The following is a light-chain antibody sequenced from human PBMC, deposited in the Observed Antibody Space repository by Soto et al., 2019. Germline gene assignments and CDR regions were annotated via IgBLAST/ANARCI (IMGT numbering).Light chain of an antibody. J-gene: IGLJ1*01. CDR2: EVK. Sequence: QSALTQTPSASGSPGQSVTISCTGTTNDVGAYNYVSWYQQHPGKAPKLVIYEVKKRPSGVPDRFSGSKSGNTASLTVSGLQAEDEADYSCSSFAVRTSFVFGTGTKLTVL. CDR1: TNDVGAYNY. CDR3: SSFAVRTSFV. V-gene: IGLV2-8*01.